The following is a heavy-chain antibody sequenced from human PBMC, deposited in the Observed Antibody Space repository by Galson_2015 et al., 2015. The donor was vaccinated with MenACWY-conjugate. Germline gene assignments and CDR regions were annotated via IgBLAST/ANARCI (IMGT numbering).Heavy chain of an antibody. D-gene: IGHD3-9*01. Sequence: SLRLSCAASGFTFSRYWMSWVRQAPGKGLEWVADIKQDGSEKYYVDSVKGRFTISRDNGKNSLYLQMNSLRVEDTAVYYCARDEYDTSTGPYGMDAWGQGTTVTVSS. CDR1: GFTFSRYW. V-gene: IGHV3-7*03. CDR3: ARDEYDTSTGPYGMDA. J-gene: IGHJ6*02. CDR2: IKQDGSEK.